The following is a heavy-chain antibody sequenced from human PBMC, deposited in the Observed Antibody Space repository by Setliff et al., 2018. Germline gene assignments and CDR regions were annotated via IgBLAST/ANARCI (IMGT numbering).Heavy chain of an antibody. CDR3: ARYQEASGN. CDR1: GASITSYY. V-gene: IGHV4-59*01. J-gene: IGHJ4*02. CDR2: ISYSGCI. D-gene: IGHD3-10*01. Sequence: SETLSLTCTVSGASITSYYWSWIRQPPGKGQEWIGHISYSGCINYNPSLKSRVTISVDTSKIQFSLKLNSVTAADTDVYYCARYQEASGNWGQGTLVTVSS.